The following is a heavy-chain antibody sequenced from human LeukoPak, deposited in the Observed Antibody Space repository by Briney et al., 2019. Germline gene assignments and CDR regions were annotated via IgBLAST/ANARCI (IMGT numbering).Heavy chain of an antibody. J-gene: IGHJ5*02. D-gene: IGHD4-23*01. CDR1: GGSISSYY. V-gene: IGHV4-59*01. Sequence: SETLSLTCTVSGGSISSYYWSWIRQPPGKGLEWIGYIYYSGSTNYNPSLKSRVTISVDTSKNQFSLKLSSVTAADTAVYYCARASVATPVVKWFDPFFLGTLVT. CDR2: IYYSGST. CDR3: ARASVATPVVKWFDP.